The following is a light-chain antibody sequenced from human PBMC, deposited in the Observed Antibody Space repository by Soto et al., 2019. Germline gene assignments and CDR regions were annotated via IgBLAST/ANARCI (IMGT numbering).Light chain of an antibody. CDR2: AAS. CDR3: QQSDSTIT. V-gene: IGKV1-39*01. CDR1: QSISSY. J-gene: IGKJ5*01. Sequence: DIQMTQSPSSLSASVGDRVTITCRASQSISSYLNWYQQKPGKAPKLLIYAASSLQSGVPSRFSSSGSGTDFTLTTSSLQPEDFATYYCQQSDSTITFGQGTRLEI.